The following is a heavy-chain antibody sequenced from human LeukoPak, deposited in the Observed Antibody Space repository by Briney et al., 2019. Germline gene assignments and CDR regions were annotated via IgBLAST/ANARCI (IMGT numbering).Heavy chain of an antibody. Sequence: ASVKVSCKAPGYTFTSYGISWVRQAPGQGLEWMGWISAYNGNTNYAQKLQGRVTMTTDTSTSTAYMELRSLRSDDTAVYYCASPIMITFGGVIAFDYWGQGTLVTVSS. J-gene: IGHJ4*02. CDR3: ASPIMITFGGVIAFDY. V-gene: IGHV1-18*01. CDR2: ISAYNGNT. D-gene: IGHD3-16*02. CDR1: GYTFTSYG.